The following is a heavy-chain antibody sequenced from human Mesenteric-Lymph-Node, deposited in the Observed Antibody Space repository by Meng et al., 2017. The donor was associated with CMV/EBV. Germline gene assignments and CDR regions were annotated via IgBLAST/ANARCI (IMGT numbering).Heavy chain of an antibody. CDR1: GFSVSGNY. V-gene: IGHV3-23*01. J-gene: IGHJ6*02. D-gene: IGHD3-3*01. CDR3: AKDPPYDFWSGHMGGGMDV. Sequence: GGSLRLSCAASGFSVSGNYMSWVRQAPGKGLEWVSAISGSGGSTYYADSVKGRFTISRDNSKNTLYLQMNSLRAEDTAVYYCAKDPPYDFWSGHMGGGMDVWGQGTTVTVSS. CDR2: ISGSGGST.